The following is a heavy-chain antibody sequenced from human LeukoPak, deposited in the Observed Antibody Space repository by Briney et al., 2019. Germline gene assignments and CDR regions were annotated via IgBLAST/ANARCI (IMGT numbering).Heavy chain of an antibody. CDR1: GGTFSSYA. J-gene: IGHJ4*02. Sequence: ASVKVSCKASGGTFSSYAISWVRQATGQGLEWMGWMNPNSGNTGYAQKFQGRVTMTRNTSISTAYMELSRLRSDDTAVYYCARGPSNYDILTGYYRFDYWGQGTLVTVSS. D-gene: IGHD3-9*01. CDR2: MNPNSGNT. CDR3: ARGPSNYDILTGYYRFDY. V-gene: IGHV1-8*02.